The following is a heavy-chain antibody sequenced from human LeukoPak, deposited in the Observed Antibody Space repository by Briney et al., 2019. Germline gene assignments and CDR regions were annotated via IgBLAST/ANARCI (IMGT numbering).Heavy chain of an antibody. J-gene: IGHJ6*02. D-gene: IGHD2-15*01. CDR3: ARGGWPHARGMDV. Sequence: SVKVSCKASGGTFSSYTISWVRQAPGQGLEWMGRIIPILGIANYAQKFLGRVTITADKSTSTAYMELSSLRSEDTAVYYCARGGWPHARGMDVWGQGTTVTVSS. V-gene: IGHV1-69*02. CDR1: GGTFSSYT. CDR2: IIPILGIA.